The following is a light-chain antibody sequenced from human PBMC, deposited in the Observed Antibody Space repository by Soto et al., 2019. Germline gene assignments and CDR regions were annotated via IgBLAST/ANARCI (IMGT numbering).Light chain of an antibody. CDR3: QQYGSSPQT. CDR1: QGVASRY. CDR2: HAS. J-gene: IGKJ1*01. Sequence: EIVLTQSPGTLSLSPGERATLSCRASQGVASRYLAWYQQKPGQAPRLLIYHASSRAISIPDRFSGSGSGTDFTLTISRLEPEDFAVYYCQQYGSSPQTFGQGTKVEVK. V-gene: IGKV3-20*01.